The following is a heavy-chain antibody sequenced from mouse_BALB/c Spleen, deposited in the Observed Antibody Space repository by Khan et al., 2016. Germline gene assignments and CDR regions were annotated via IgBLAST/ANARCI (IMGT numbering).Heavy chain of an antibody. D-gene: IGHD2-1*01. J-gene: IGHJ3*01. CDR1: GYSITSGYY. CDR3: ATYGNYEGFAY. Sequence: EVQLQESGPGLVKPSQSLSLTCSVTGYSITSGYYWNWIRQFPGSKLEWMGYISYDGSNNYNPSLKNRISITRDTSKNQFFLKLNSVTTEDTATXYCATYGNYEGFAYWGQGTLVTVSA. V-gene: IGHV3-6*02. CDR2: ISYDGSN.